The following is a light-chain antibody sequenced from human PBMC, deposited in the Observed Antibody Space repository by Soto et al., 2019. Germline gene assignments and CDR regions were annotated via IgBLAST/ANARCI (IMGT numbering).Light chain of an antibody. CDR2: AAS. Sequence: AIRMTQSPSSFSASTGDRVTITCRASQSISSYLAWYQQKPGKAPTLLIYAASTLQTGVPSRFSGSGSGTDVTLTIDCLQSEDFATYYCQHYYSYPPWSFGQGTKVEIK. V-gene: IGKV1-8*01. CDR1: QSISSY. CDR3: QHYYSYPPWS. J-gene: IGKJ1*01.